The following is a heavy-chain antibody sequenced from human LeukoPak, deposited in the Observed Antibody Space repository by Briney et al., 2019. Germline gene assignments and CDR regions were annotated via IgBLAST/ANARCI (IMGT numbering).Heavy chain of an antibody. Sequence: SVKVSCKASGGTFSSYAISWVRQAPGQGLEWMGRVIPILGIANYAQKFQGRVTITADKSTSTAYMELSSLRSEDTAVYYCARIPSGWYFDYWGQGTLVTVSS. D-gene: IGHD6-25*01. CDR2: VIPILGIA. CDR1: GGTFSSYA. J-gene: IGHJ4*02. V-gene: IGHV1-69*04. CDR3: ARIPSGWYFDY.